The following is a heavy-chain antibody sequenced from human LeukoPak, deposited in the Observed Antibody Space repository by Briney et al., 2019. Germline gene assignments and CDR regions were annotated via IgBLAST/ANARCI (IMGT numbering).Heavy chain of an antibody. CDR1: GGTFSSYA. Sequence: GASVKVSCKASGGTFSSYAISWVRQAPGQGLEWMGGIIPIFGTANYAQKFQGRVTITTDESTSTAYMELSSLRSEDTAVYYCARARGDYDFWSGHYYYYMDVWGKGTTVTVSS. CDR2: IIPIFGTA. V-gene: IGHV1-69*05. D-gene: IGHD3-3*01. CDR3: ARARGDYDFWSGHYYYYMDV. J-gene: IGHJ6*03.